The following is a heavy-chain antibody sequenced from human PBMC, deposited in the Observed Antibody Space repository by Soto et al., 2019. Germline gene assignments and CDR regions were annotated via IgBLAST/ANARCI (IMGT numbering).Heavy chain of an antibody. Sequence: QVQLQESGPGLVKPSQTLSLTCSVSGGSISSGGYYWCWVRQHPGKGLEWIGYIDYSGSTNYNPSLKSRLSMSVDTSKNHVSLQLTSVTAADTAVYYCARGDSGYIHGPPHYYYGLDVWGQGTTVTVSS. V-gene: IGHV4-31*03. CDR2: IDYSGST. CDR1: GGSISSGGYY. CDR3: ARGDSGYIHGPPHYYYGLDV. J-gene: IGHJ6*02. D-gene: IGHD5-18*01.